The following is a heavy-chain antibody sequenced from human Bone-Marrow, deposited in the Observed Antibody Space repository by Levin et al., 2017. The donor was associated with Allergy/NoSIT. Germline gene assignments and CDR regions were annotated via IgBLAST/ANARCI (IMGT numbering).Heavy chain of an antibody. Sequence: PGGSLRLSCVVSGFTFTKFAIHWVRRAPGRGLEWVAVISYDGAKKFYADSVKGRFTISRDNSKNTVDLEMTSLHSDDTGVYSCARSNVDYTLWYYGLDVWGQGTAVSVSS. V-gene: IGHV3-30-3*01. CDR1: GFTFTKFA. D-gene: IGHD4-17*01. J-gene: IGHJ6*02. CDR3: ARSNVDYTLWYYGLDV. CDR2: ISYDGAKK.